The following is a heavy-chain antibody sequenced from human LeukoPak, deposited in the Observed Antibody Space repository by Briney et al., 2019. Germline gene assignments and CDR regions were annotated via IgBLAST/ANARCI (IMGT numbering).Heavy chain of an antibody. Sequence: SETLSLTCTVSGGSISTSNYYWDWIRQPPGKGLEWIGSIYYSGTNYYNPSLKSRVTIAIDTSKNQFSLRLSSVTAADTAVYYCARRWDYGDNSGFDYWGQGTLVTVSS. V-gene: IGHV4-39*01. J-gene: IGHJ4*02. D-gene: IGHD4-23*01. CDR3: ARRWDYGDNSGFDY. CDR2: IYYSGTN. CDR1: GGSISTSNYY.